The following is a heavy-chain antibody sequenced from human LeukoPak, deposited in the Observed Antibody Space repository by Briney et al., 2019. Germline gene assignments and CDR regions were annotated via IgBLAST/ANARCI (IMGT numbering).Heavy chain of an antibody. V-gene: IGHV3-53*01. J-gene: IGHJ4*02. Sequence: PGGSLRLSCSASGFTFSSRPMHWVRQAPGKGLEWVSVLYSGGSTYYADSVKGRFTISRDNSKNTLYLQMNNLRVEDTAVYYCARYHTALNYWGQGTLVTASS. CDR2: LYSGGST. CDR3: ARYHTALNY. CDR1: GFTFSSRP. D-gene: IGHD5-18*01.